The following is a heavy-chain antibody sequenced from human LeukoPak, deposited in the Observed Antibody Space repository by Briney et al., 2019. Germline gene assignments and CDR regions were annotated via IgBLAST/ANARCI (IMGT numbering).Heavy chain of an antibody. J-gene: IGHJ4*02. D-gene: IGHD4-17*01. Sequence: ETLSLTCAVYGGSFSGYYWSWIRQPPGKGLEWIGEINHSGSTNYNPSLKSRVTISVDTSKNQFPLKLSSVTAADTAVYYCARTVLYGDYEGYFDYWGQGTLVTVSS. V-gene: IGHV4-34*01. CDR1: GGSFSGYY. CDR3: ARTVLYGDYEGYFDY. CDR2: INHSGST.